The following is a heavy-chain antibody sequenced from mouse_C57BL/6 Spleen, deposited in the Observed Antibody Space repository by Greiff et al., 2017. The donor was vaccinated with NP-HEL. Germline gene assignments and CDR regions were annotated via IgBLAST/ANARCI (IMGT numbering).Heavy chain of an antibody. CDR3: ARSTTVVEGDYFDY. CDR2: IWSGGST. V-gene: IGHV2-2*01. D-gene: IGHD1-1*01. J-gene: IGHJ2*01. Sequence: VKLMESGPGLVQPSQSLSITCTVSGFSLTSYGVHWVRQSPGKGLEWLGVIWSGGSTDYNAAFISRLSISKDNSKSQVFFKMNSLQADDTAIYYCARSTTVVEGDYFDYWGQGTTLTVSS. CDR1: GFSLTSYG.